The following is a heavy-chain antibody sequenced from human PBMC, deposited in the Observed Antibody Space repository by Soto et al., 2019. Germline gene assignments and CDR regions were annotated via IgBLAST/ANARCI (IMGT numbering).Heavy chain of an antibody. V-gene: IGHV1-2*04. CDR1: GYTFTGYY. CDR2: INPNSGGT. D-gene: IGHD2-2*01. CDR3: ARVDFIVVVPAAMNVFDY. J-gene: IGHJ4*02. Sequence: GASVKVSCKASGYTFTGYYMHWVRQAPGQGLEWMGWINPNSGGTNYAQKFQGWVTMTRDTSISTAYMELSRLRSDDTAVYYCARVDFIVVVPAAMNVFDYWGQGTLVTVSS.